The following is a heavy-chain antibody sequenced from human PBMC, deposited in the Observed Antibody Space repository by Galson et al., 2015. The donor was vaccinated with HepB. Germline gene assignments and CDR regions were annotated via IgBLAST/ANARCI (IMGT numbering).Heavy chain of an antibody. CDR3: ARGGYYGSGSYSPWYYYYYMDV. CDR2: INTNTGNP. CDR1: GYTFTSYA. V-gene: IGHV7-4-1*02. J-gene: IGHJ6*03. Sequence: SVKVSCKASGYTFTSYAMNWVRQAPGQGLEWMGWINTNTGNPTYAQGFTGRFVFSLDTSVSTAYLQISSLKTEDTAVYHCARGGYYGSGSYSPWYYYYYMDVWGKGTTVTVSS. D-gene: IGHD3-10*01.